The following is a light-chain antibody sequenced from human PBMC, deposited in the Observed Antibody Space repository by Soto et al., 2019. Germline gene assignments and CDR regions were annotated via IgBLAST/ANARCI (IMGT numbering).Light chain of an antibody. Sequence: EIVLTQSPGTLSLSPGERATLSCRASQSVNSRLAWYHHKPGQPPRLLIYDASNRATGIPARFSGSGSGTDSTLTISSLEPEDFAVYYCQQRSNWQGATFGGGTKVDIK. J-gene: IGKJ4*01. CDR2: DAS. CDR3: QQRSNWQGAT. CDR1: QSVNSR. V-gene: IGKV3-11*01.